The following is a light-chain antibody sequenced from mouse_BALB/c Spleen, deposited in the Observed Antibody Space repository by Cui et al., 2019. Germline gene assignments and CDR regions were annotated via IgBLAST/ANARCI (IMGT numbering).Light chain of an antibody. J-gene: IGKJ4*01. Sequence: DIVMTHSQQFMSTSVGDRVGVTCKASQNVGTNVAWYQQKPGQSPKALIYSASYRYSGVPDRFTGSGSGTDFTLTISNVQSEDLAEYFCQQYNSYPFTFGSGTKLEIK. CDR1: QNVGTN. CDR3: QQYNSYPFT. CDR2: SAS. V-gene: IGKV6-15*01.